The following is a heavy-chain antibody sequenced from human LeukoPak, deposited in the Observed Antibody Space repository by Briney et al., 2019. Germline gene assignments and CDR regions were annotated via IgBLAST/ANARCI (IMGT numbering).Heavy chain of an antibody. CDR3: ARHLRDIVVVVAATLGEGTGFDP. CDR1: GYTFTSYG. J-gene: IGHJ5*02. Sequence: ASVKVSCKASGYTFTSYGISWVRQAPGQGLEWMGWISAYNGNTNYAQKLQGRVTMTTDTSPSTAYMELRSLRSDDTAVYYCARHLRDIVVVVAATLGEGTGFDPGGQGTLVTVSS. D-gene: IGHD2-15*01. V-gene: IGHV1-18*01. CDR2: ISAYNGNT.